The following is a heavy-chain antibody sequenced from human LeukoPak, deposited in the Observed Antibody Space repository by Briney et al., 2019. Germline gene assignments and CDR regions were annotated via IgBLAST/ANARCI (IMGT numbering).Heavy chain of an antibody. V-gene: IGHV3-21*01. CDR1: GFTFSAYS. CDR2: ISTSSSYI. J-gene: IGHJ6*04. Sequence: GGSLRLSCAASGFTFSAYSMNWVRQAPGKGLEWVSSISTSSSYIYYVDSVKGRFTISRDNAKNSLYLQMNSLRAEDTAVYYCAELGITMIGGVWGKGTTVTISS. CDR3: AELGITMIGGV. D-gene: IGHD3-10*02.